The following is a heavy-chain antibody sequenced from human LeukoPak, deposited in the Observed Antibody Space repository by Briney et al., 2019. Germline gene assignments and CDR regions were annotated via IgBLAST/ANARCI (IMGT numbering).Heavy chain of an antibody. Sequence: GSLRLSCVASGFTFSSYGMNWVRQAPGKGLEWVSSISSSSTDINYADSVKGRFSISRDNAKNSLYLQMNSLRAEDMALYYCAKEYSSSSGSGFDYWGQGTLVTVSS. D-gene: IGHD6-6*01. J-gene: IGHJ4*02. CDR3: AKEYSSSSGSGFDY. V-gene: IGHV3-21*04. CDR2: ISSSSTDI. CDR1: GFTFSSYG.